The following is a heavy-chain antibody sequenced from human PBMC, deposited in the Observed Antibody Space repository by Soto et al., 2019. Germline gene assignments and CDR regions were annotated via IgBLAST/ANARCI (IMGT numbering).Heavy chain of an antibody. CDR3: TTDSSSVCPSPDFSHSYLCATSSCFDV. CDR2: INPKTGDT. D-gene: IGHD3-3*01. Sequence: SVKVSCKASGCSFTDHYIHWVRQAPGNGVEGLGWINPKTGDTTFAQKFRGGVTITRETSITTVYMEVNRLKQDDRAGYYCTTDSSSVCPSPDFSHSYLCATSSCFDVWGQGTTVTVSS. CDR1: GCSFTDHY. J-gene: IGHJ6*02. V-gene: IGHV1-2*02.